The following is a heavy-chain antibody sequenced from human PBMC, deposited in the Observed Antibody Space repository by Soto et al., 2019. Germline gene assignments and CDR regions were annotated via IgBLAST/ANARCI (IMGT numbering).Heavy chain of an antibody. D-gene: IGHD6-13*01. Sequence: PSETLSLTCTVSGGSISSGDYYWSWIRQPPGKGLEWIGYIYYSGSTNYNPSLKSRVTISVDTSKNQFSLKLSSVTAADTAVYYCASFPYSSRLQYYYYYMDVWGKGTTVTVSS. J-gene: IGHJ6*03. CDR1: GGSISSGDYY. CDR3: ASFPYSSRLQYYYYYMDV. V-gene: IGHV4-61*08. CDR2: IYYSGST.